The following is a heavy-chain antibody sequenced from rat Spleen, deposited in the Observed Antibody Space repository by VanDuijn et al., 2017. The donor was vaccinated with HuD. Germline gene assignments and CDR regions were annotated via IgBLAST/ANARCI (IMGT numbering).Heavy chain of an antibody. CDR2: ISSGGGGT. CDR1: GFSFSSNW. J-gene: IGHJ2*01. Sequence: EVQLVESGGGLVQPGSPLKLSCAASGFSFSSNWLNWIRQAPKKGLEWVASISSGGGGTYYADSVEGRFTISRDNAKSTLYLQMDSLRSEDTASYYCVRHGYTRYYFDYWGQGVMVTVSS. D-gene: IGHD1-9*01. CDR3: VRHGYTRYYFDY. V-gene: IGHV5-25*01.